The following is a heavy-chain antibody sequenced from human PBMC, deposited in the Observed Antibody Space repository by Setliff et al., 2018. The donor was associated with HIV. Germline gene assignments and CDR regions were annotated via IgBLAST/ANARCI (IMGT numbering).Heavy chain of an antibody. CDR2: IKRKTDGGTT. V-gene: IGHV3-15*01. D-gene: IGHD2-21*01. J-gene: IGHJ5*02. Sequence: GGSLRLSCTASGFTFTNAWLTWVRQAPGKGLEWVGRIKRKTDGGTTDYAAPVKGRFNISREDSRNILYLQMNNLKTEDTAMYYCTTDWGGGGGAPLDPWGQGTLVTVSS. CDR1: GFTFTNAW. CDR3: TTDWGGGGGAPLDP.